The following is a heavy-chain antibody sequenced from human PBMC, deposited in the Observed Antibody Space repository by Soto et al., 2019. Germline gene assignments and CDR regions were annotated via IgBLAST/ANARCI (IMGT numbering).Heavy chain of an antibody. Sequence: PSETLSLTCTVSGGSISSYYWSWIRQPPGKGLEWIGYIYYSGSTNYNPSLKSRVTISVDTSKNQFSLKLSSVTAADTAVYYCARLNDFWSGYYFDYWGQGTLVTVSS. V-gene: IGHV4-59*01. CDR1: GGSISSYY. CDR2: IYYSGST. J-gene: IGHJ4*02. D-gene: IGHD3-3*01. CDR3: ARLNDFWSGYYFDY.